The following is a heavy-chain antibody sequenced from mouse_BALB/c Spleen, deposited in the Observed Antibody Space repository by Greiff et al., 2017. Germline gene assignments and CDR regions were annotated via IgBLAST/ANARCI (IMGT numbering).Heavy chain of an antibody. Sequence: VMLVESGPGLVAPSQSLSITCTVSGFSLTSYGVHWVRQPPGKGLEWLGVIWAGGSTNYNSALMPRLTISKDNSKSQVFLKMNNLRTDDTAMYYCARDEGVRLRRGGYFDYWGQGTTLTVSS. CDR1: GFSLTSYG. D-gene: IGHD2-4*01. V-gene: IGHV2-9*02. CDR2: IWAGGST. CDR3: ARDEGVRLRRGGYFDY. J-gene: IGHJ2*01.